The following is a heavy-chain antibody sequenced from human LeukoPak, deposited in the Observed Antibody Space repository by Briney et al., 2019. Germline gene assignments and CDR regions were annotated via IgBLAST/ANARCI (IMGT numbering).Heavy chain of an antibody. CDR3: AREGTTGTKDFDY. Sequence: ASVKVSCKASGYTFTGYYMHWVRQAPGQGLEWMGWINPNSGGTNYAQKFQGWVTMTRDTSISTAYMELSRLRSDDTAVYYCAREGTTGTKDFDYRGQGTLVTVSS. CDR2: INPNSGGT. V-gene: IGHV1-2*04. D-gene: IGHD1-1*01. J-gene: IGHJ4*02. CDR1: GYTFTGYY.